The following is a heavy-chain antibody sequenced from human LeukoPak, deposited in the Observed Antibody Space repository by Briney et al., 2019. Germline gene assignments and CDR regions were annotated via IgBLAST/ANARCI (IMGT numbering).Heavy chain of an antibody. V-gene: IGHV3-74*01. CDR2: IRSDGGDT. CDR3: ARVEVLGSGSYWD. J-gene: IGHJ4*02. Sequence: GGSLRLSCAASGFSFSSYWMHWVRQAPGKGLVWVSRIRSDGGDTSYADSVKGRFTISRDNAKNTLYLQMNSLRAEDTAVYYCARVEVLGSGSYWDWGQGTLVTVSS. D-gene: IGHD3-10*01. CDR1: GFSFSSYW.